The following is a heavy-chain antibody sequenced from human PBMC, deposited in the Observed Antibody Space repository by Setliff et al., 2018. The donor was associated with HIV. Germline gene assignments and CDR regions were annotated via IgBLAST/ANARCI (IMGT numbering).Heavy chain of an antibody. CDR1: GFSMSNFYY. D-gene: IGHD3-16*01. J-gene: IGHJ5*01. Sequence: SETLSLTCDVSGFSMSNFYYWGWIRQPPGKGLEWIGSVYHRGETYYKPSLKSRLTISVDTSKNQFSLSLNSVTAADTAVYFCARGGAVSADFDSWGQGTLVTVSS. CDR3: ARGGAVSADFDS. CDR2: VYHRGET. V-gene: IGHV4-38-2*01.